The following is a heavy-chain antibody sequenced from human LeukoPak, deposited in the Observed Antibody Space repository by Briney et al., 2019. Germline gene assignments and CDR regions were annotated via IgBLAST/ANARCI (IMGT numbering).Heavy chain of an antibody. CDR3: AKSSARRRYCSGGSCYSVPAFDI. CDR2: IRYDGSNK. V-gene: IGHV3-30*02. J-gene: IGHJ3*02. CDR1: GFTFSSYG. Sequence: GGSLRLSCAASGFTFSSYGMHWVRQAPGKGLEWVAFIRYDGSNKYYADSVKGRFTISRDNSKNTLYLQMNSLRAEDTAVYYCAKSSARRRYCSGGSCYSVPAFDIWGQGTMGTVSS. D-gene: IGHD2-15*01.